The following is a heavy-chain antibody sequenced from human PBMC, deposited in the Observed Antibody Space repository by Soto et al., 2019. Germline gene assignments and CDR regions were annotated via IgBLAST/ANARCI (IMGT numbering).Heavy chain of an antibody. CDR2: MNPNSGNT. J-gene: IGHJ4*02. D-gene: IGHD3-9*01. Sequence: QVQLVQSGAEVKKPGASVKVSCKASGYTFTSYDINWVRQATGQGLEWMGWMNPNSGNTGYAQKFQGRVTMTRNTSISTAYMELSSLRSEDTAVYYCARGRSSNHDILTGYYGPWGQGTLVTVSS. CDR1: GYTFTSYD. V-gene: IGHV1-8*01. CDR3: ARGRSSNHDILTGYYGP.